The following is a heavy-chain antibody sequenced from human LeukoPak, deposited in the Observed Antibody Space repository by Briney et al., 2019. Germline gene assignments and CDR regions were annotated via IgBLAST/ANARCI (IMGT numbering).Heavy chain of an antibody. V-gene: IGHV3-11*05. CDR1: GFTFSDYY. CDR2: ISSSSSYT. CDR3: ARALGYCSGGSCYSNDAFDI. D-gene: IGHD2-15*01. Sequence: GGSLRLSCAASGFTFSDYYMSWIRQAPGKGLEWVSYISSSSSYTNYADSVKGRFTISRDNAKNSLYLQMNSLRAEDTAVYYCARALGYCSGGSCYSNDAFDIWGQGTMVTVSS. J-gene: IGHJ3*02.